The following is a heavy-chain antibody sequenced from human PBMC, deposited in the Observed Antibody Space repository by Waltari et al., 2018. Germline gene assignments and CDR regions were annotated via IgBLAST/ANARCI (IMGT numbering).Heavy chain of an antibody. CDR2: VNPNGGST. D-gene: IGHD2-2*01. J-gene: IGHJ4*02. CDR3: ARAGSTLIWGVAE. CDR1: GHTFTAFY. Sequence: VQLVQSGAEVKKPGASVKVSCKASGHTFTAFYIPWVPPAPGQGLEWMGTVNPNGGSTTYAQKLHDRVTMTRDTSTSTVYMELSSLRSEDTAVYYCARAGSTLIWGVAEWGQGTLVTVSS. V-gene: IGHV1-46*04.